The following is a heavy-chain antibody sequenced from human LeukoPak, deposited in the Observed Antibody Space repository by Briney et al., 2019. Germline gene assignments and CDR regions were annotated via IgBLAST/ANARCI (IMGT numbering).Heavy chain of an antibody. CDR2: IYTSGST. CDR1: GGSISSGSYY. D-gene: IGHD2-15*01. V-gene: IGHV4-61*02. Sequence: SQTLSLTCTVSGGSISSGSYYWSWIRQPAGKGLEWIGRIYTSGSTNYNPSPKIRVTISVDTSKNQFSLKLSSVTAADTAVYYCASGISGEFDYWGQGTLVTVSS. J-gene: IGHJ4*02. CDR3: ASGISGEFDY.